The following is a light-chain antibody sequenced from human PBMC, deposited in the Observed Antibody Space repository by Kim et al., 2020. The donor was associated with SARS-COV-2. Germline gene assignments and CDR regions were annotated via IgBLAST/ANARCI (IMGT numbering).Light chain of an antibody. CDR1: SSDVGAYNY. CDR3: ASYTNSLTWV. V-gene: IGLV2-14*04. CDR2: DVT. Sequence: QSITIPCTGTSSDVGAYNYVSWYQQHPGKAPKLIIYDVTKRPSGISNRFSGSKSGNTASLTISGLQAEDEADYFCASYTNSLTWVFGGGTQLTVL. J-gene: IGLJ3*02.